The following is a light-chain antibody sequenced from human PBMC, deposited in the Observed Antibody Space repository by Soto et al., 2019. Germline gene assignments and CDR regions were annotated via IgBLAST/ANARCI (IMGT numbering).Light chain of an antibody. CDR1: SSDVGGFNY. CDR3: NSYTSSITYV. J-gene: IGLJ1*01. Sequence: QSVLTQPASVSGSPGQSITISCTGASSDVGGFNYVSWYQQHPGKAPKLMIYDVTNRPSGVSYRFSGSKSGNTASLTISGLQAEDEADYYCNSYTSSITYVFGTWTKLTVL. V-gene: IGLV2-14*03. CDR2: DVT.